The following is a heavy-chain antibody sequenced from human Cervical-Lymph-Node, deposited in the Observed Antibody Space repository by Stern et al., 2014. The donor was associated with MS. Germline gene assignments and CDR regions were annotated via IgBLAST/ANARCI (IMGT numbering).Heavy chain of an antibody. J-gene: IGHJ4*02. CDR1: GGSMTNYF. CDR2: IYHSGST. CDR3: ARGAYSSSSDLWY. V-gene: IGHV4-59*01. D-gene: IGHD6-6*01. Sequence: QVQLQESGPGLVQPSETLSLTCSVSGGSMTNYFWSWIRQPPGKGLEWIGYIYHSGSTNYNPSLNRRVTISVATSNNQFSLKLTSVTAADTAVYYCARGAYSSSSDLWYWGQGALVTVSS.